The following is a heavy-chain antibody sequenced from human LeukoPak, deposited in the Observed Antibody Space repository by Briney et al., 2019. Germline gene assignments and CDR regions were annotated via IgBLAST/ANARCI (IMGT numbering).Heavy chain of an antibody. CDR3: ARMNYISTGWGAPFDY. CDR2: IKQDESEI. J-gene: IGHJ4*02. CDR1: GFTFSDYW. D-gene: IGHD1-7*01. Sequence: PGGSLRLSCAASGFTFSDYWMSWVRQAPGKGLEWVANIKQDESEIYYVDSVKGRFTISRDNAKNSLYLQMNSLRVEDTAVYYCARMNYISTGWGAPFDYWGQGVLVTVSS. V-gene: IGHV3-7*03.